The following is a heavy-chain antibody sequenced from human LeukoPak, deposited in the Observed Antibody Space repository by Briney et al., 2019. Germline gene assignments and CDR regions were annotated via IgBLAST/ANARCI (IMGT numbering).Heavy chain of an antibody. V-gene: IGHV1-69*13. Sequence: SVKVSCKASGGTFSTYTINWVRQAPGQGLEWMGGIIPIFGTANYAQNFQGRVTITADESTSTAYMELSSLRSEDTAVYYCARGGNYYGSGSSYYYFYYMDVWGKGTTVTISS. CDR2: IIPIFGTA. J-gene: IGHJ6*03. D-gene: IGHD3-10*01. CDR3: ARGGNYYGSGSSYYYFYYMDV. CDR1: GGTFSTYT.